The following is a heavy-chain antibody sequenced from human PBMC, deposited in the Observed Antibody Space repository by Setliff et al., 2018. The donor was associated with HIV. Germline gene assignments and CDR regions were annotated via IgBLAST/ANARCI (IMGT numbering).Heavy chain of an antibody. CDR1: GGSLNNHF. Sequence: SETLSLTCAVYGGSLNNHFWTWIRQAPGKGLEWIAEINHSGDSNYSPSLKSRVTMSVDTSKNQFSLKLSSVTAADTAVYYCARGKYYFDSVTPSYFDYWGQGSLVTVSS. CDR3: ARGKYYFDSVTPSYFDY. V-gene: IGHV4-34*01. CDR2: INHSGDS. D-gene: IGHD3-10*01. J-gene: IGHJ4*02.